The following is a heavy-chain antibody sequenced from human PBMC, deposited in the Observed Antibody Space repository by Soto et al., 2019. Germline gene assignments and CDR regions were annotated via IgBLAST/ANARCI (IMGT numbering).Heavy chain of an antibody. D-gene: IGHD3-22*01. J-gene: IGHJ4*02. CDR3: ARDRGYYDSSGYFY. V-gene: IGHV1-2*02. Sequence: ASVKVSCKASGYTFTGYYMHWVRQAPGQGLEWMGWINPNSGGTNYAQKFQGRVTMTRDTPISTAYMELSRLRSDDTAVYYCARDRGYYDSSGYFYWGQGTLVTVSS. CDR2: INPNSGGT. CDR1: GYTFTGYY.